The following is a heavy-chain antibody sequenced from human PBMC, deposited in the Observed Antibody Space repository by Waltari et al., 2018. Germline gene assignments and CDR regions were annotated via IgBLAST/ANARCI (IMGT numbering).Heavy chain of an antibody. CDR1: GDSISGNYW. V-gene: IGHV4-4*02. CDR3: AGDRAIGLFFDY. D-gene: IGHD2-2*01. CDR2: VHHSGKT. J-gene: IGHJ4*02. Sequence: QVRLQESGQGLVKPSGTLSLTCAVSGDSISGNYWWSWVRQSPEKGLEWIGQVHHSGKTHYNPSLQSRVTISVDKPKNQFSLNLNSVTAADTAVYYCAGDRAIGLFFDYWGRGTLVTVSS.